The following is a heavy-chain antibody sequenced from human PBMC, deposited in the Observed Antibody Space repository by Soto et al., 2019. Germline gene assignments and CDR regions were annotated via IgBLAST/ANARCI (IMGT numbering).Heavy chain of an antibody. J-gene: IGHJ3*02. Sequence: PGGSLRLSCSASGFTFSNYDMVWVRQAPGKGLEWGGLIRDKTYGGTTEYTASVKGRFTISRDDSKSIAYMQMNSLKTEDTAVYYCARALRYCTSTACYFAFDIWGQGTMVTVSS. V-gene: IGHV3-49*04. D-gene: IGHD2-2*01. CDR2: IRDKTYGGTT. CDR1: GFTFSNYD. CDR3: ARALRYCTSTACYFAFDI.